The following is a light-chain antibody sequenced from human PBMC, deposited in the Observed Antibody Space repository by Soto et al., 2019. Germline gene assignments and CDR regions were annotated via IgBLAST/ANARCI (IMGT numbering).Light chain of an antibody. CDR3: QQSYSTPST. Sequence: DIQMTQSPSSLSASVGDKVTLTCRASQTISNNLNWYQQKPGKAPRVLIFAASNLQSGVPSRFSGSGSGTDFALTICSLQPEDFATYYCQQSYSTPSTFGQGTKLEL. CDR2: AAS. V-gene: IGKV1-39*01. CDR1: QTISNN. J-gene: IGKJ2*02.